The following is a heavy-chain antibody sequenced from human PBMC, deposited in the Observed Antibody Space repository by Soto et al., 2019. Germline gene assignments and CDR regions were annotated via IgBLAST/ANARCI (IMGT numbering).Heavy chain of an antibody. CDR3: ASTPPGLYCSSTSCYGGYFDY. CDR1: GGTFSSYA. J-gene: IGHJ4*02. CDR2: IIPIFGTA. Sequence: QVQLVQSGAEVKKPGSSVKVSCKASGGTFSSYAISWVRQAPGQGLEWMGGIIPIFGTANYAQKFQGRVTISADESTSTAYMELSILRSEDTAVYYCASTPPGLYCSSTSCYGGYFDYWGQGTLVTVSS. D-gene: IGHD2-2*01. V-gene: IGHV1-69*01.